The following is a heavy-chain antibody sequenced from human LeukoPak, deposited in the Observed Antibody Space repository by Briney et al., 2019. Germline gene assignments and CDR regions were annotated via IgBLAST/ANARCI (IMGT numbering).Heavy chain of an antibody. CDR3: AKDPLIPGTN. CDR1: GFNVSSDY. J-gene: IGHJ4*02. Sequence: GGSLRLSCAASGFNVSSDYMSWVRQAPGKGLEWVSVIYSGGTTYYADSVKGRFTISRDNSKNTLYLQVNSLRAEDTAVYYCAKDPLIPGTNWGQGTLVTVSS. CDR2: IYSGGTT. D-gene: IGHD1/OR15-1a*01. V-gene: IGHV3-53*01.